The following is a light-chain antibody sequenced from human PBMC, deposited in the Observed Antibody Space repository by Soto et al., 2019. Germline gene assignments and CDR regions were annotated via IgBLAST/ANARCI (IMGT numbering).Light chain of an antibody. CDR1: QSLVHSDGIAY. CDR2: KVS. Sequence: DVVMTQSPLSLPVTLAQPASISCWSNQSLVHSDGIAYFSWFQQRPGRSPRRLIYKVSNRDSGVPARFSGSGSGTDFALKISRAEAEDVGVYYCMQGTHWPITFGQGTRLEI. J-gene: IGKJ5*01. V-gene: IGKV2-30*02. CDR3: MQGTHWPIT.